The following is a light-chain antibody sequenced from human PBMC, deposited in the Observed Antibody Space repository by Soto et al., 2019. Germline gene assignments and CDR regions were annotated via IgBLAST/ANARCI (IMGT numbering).Light chain of an antibody. Sequence: QSALTQSASVSGSPGQSITISCIGTSSDVGGYDYVSWYQQHPGRAPKVVIYEVSHRPSGVSSRFSGSKSGNTASLTISRLQPEDEADYSCCSYAGSFTLVFGGGTKLTVL. J-gene: IGLJ2*01. CDR2: EVS. CDR1: SSDVGGYDY. V-gene: IGLV2-14*01. CDR3: CSYAGSFTLV.